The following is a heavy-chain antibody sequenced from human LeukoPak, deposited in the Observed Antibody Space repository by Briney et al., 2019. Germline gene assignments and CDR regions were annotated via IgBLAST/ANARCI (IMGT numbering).Heavy chain of an antibody. Sequence: GGSLRLSCAASGFTFSNSYMSWIRQAPGKGLEWDSYISSSGSIICCADSVKGRFTISSDNAKNSLYLQMSSLRAEDTAVYYCARVRGRRGYGSDAFDIWGQGTMVTVSS. CDR2: ISSSGSII. CDR1: GFTFSNSY. J-gene: IGHJ3*02. CDR3: ARVRGRRGYGSDAFDI. D-gene: IGHD3-16*01. V-gene: IGHV3-11*01.